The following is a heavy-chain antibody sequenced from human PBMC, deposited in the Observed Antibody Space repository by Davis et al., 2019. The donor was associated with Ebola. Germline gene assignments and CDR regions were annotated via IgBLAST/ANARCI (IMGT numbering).Heavy chain of an antibody. CDR2: INPNSGGT. D-gene: IGHD6-13*01. V-gene: IGHV1-2*06. J-gene: IGHJ4*02. CDR3: ARDLRIAAVVAFDY. Sequence: ASVKVSCKASGYTFTGYYMHWVRQAPGQGLEWMGRINPNSGGTNYAQKFQGRVTMTRDTSISTAYMELSRLRSDDTAVYYCARDLRIAAVVAFDYWGQGTLVTVSS. CDR1: GYTFTGYY.